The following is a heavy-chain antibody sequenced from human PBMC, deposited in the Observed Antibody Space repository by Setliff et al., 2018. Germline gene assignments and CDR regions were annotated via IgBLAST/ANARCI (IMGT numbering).Heavy chain of an antibody. V-gene: IGHV1-18*01. Sequence: VASVKVSCKASGYTFSRYGFSWVRQAPGQGLEWMGWIGIYNGDTNYAQKLQGRVTMTTDTSTSTAYMELRSLRPDDTAVYYCVRDRPFAVVTTTQASFDYWGQGTLVTVS. J-gene: IGHJ4*02. CDR1: GYTFSRYG. CDR3: VRDRPFAVVTTTQASFDY. D-gene: IGHD2-21*02. CDR2: IGIYNGDT.